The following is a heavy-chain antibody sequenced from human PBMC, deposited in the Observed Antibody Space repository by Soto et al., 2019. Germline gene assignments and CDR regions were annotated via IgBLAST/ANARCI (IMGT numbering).Heavy chain of an antibody. J-gene: IGHJ6*02. CDR3: AKDQGRPVVGGTKDV. CDR1: GFTFSSYA. Sequence: GGSLRLSCAASGFTFSSYAMSWVRQAPGKGLEWVSAISGSGGSTYYADSVKGRFTISRDNSKNTLYLQMNSLRAEDTAVYYCAKDQGRPVVGGTKDVWGQGTTVTVSS. V-gene: IGHV3-23*01. CDR2: ISGSGGST. D-gene: IGHD1-7*01.